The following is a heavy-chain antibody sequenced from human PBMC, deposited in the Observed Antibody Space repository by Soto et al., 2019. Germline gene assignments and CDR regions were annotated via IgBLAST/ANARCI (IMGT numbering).Heavy chain of an antibody. CDR3: AKHPAMIVVVQDWFDP. D-gene: IGHD3-22*01. J-gene: IGHJ5*02. Sequence: GGSLRLSCAASGFTFSSYAMSWVRQAPGKGLEWVSAISGSGGSTYYADSVKGQFTISRDNSKNTLYLQMNSLRAEDAAVYYCAKHPAMIVVVQDWFDPRGQGTLVTVSS. CDR1: GFTFSSYA. V-gene: IGHV3-23*01. CDR2: ISGSGGST.